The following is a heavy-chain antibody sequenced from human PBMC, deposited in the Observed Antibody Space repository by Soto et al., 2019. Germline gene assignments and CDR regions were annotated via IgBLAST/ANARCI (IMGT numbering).Heavy chain of an antibody. Sequence: SETLSLTCTVSGGSISSYYWSWIRQPPGKGLEWIGYIYYSGSTNYNPSLKSRVTISVDTSKNQFSLKLSSVTATDTAVYYCAGLLTNYYYYYMDVWGKGTTVTVSS. CDR3: AGLLTNYYYYYMDV. CDR1: GGSISSYY. CDR2: IYYSGST. J-gene: IGHJ6*03. V-gene: IGHV4-59*08. D-gene: IGHD3-10*01.